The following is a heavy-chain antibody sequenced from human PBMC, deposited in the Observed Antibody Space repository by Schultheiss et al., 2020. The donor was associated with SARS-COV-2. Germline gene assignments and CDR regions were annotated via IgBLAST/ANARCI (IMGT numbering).Heavy chain of an antibody. V-gene: IGHV3-69-1*02. J-gene: IGHJ6*03. CDR1: GFRVSDYA. Sequence: GGSLRLSCAPFGFRVSDYAMAWVRQSPGKGLEWVSYISGGDSIYYAESVEGRFTSSRDNTKNSLFLQMDNLKAEDTGVYYCARVGATTYYHYYMDFWGEGTTVTVSS. CDR2: ISGGDSI. D-gene: IGHD1-26*01. CDR3: ARVGATTYYHYYMDF.